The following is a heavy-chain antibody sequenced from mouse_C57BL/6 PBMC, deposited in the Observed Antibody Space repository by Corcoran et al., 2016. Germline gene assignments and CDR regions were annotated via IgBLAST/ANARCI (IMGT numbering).Heavy chain of an antibody. CDR3: ERFVGYDEEAMYY. CDR2: IDPNSGGT. D-gene: IGHD2-2*01. J-gene: IGHJ4*01. CDR1: GYTFTSYW. V-gene: IGHV1-72*01. Sequence: QVQLQQPGGELVKPGTSVKLSCKASGYTFTSYWMHWGKQRPGRGLEWIGRIDPNSGGTKYNEKFKSKATLTVDKPASTAYMQLSSLTSEDSAVYYCERFVGYDEEAMYYCGQGTSVTVS.